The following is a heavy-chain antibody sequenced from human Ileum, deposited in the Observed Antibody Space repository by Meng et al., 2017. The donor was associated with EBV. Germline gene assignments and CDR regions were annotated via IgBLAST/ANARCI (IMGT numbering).Heavy chain of an antibody. CDR1: GGPINSSSYY. J-gene: IGHJ5*02. V-gene: IGHV4-39*01. D-gene: IGHD6-13*01. Sequence: GSGPGRVKPSETRSLTCTVSGGPINSSSYYWGWIRQPPGKGLEWIGSIYYSGRTYYNPSLKSRVTISVDTSKNQFSLKLSSVTAADTAVYYCARPIAAAGWFDPWGQGTLVTVSS. CDR3: ARPIAAAGWFDP. CDR2: IYYSGRT.